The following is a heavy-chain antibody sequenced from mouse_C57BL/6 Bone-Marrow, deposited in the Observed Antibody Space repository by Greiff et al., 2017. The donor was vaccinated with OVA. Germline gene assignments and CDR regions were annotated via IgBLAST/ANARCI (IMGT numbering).Heavy chain of an antibody. CDR1: GFTFSSYA. CDR3: ARDRDCPYAMDY. J-gene: IGHJ4*01. Sequence: EEHLVESGGGLVKPGGSLKLSCAASGFTFSSYAMSWVRQTPEKRLEWVATISDGGSYTYYPDNVKGRFTISRDNAKNNLYLQMSHLKSEDTAMYYCARDRDCPYAMDYWGQGTSVTVSS. CDR2: ISDGGSYT. V-gene: IGHV5-4*01.